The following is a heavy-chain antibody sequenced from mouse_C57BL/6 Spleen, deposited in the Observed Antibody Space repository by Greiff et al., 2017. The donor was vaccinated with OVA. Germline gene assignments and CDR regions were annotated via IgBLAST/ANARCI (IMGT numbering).Heavy chain of an antibody. V-gene: IGHV1-26*01. J-gene: IGHJ2*01. CDR3: ARHDYADY. Sequence: EVQLQQSGPELVKPGASVKISCKASGYTFTDYYMNWVKQSHGKSLEWIGDINPNNGGTSYNQKFKGKATLTVDKSSSTAYMELRSLTSEDSAVYYCARHDYADYWGQGTTLTVSS. D-gene: IGHD2-4*01. CDR2: INPNNGGT. CDR1: GYTFTDYY.